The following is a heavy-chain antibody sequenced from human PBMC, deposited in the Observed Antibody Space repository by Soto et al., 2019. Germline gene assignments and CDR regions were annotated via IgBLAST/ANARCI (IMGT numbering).Heavy chain of an antibody. J-gene: IGHJ6*01. V-gene: IGHV1-18*01. CDR2: ISAYNGNT. Sequence: ASVKVSCKASGYTFTSYGISWVRQAPGQGLEWTGWISAYNGNTNYAQKLQGRVTMTTDTSTSTAYMELRSLRSDDTAVYYCARWQLELRDHYYGMDVWGQGTTVTVSS. CDR1: GYTFTSYG. CDR3: ARWQLELRDHYYGMDV. D-gene: IGHD1-7*01.